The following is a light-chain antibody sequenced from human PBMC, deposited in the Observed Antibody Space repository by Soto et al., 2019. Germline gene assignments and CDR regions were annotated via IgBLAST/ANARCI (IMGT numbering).Light chain of an antibody. CDR3: QQRSNWPPT. CDR2: DAS. J-gene: IGKJ2*01. V-gene: IGKV3-11*01. CDR1: QSVSSY. Sequence: EIVLTQSPATLSLSPGERATLSCRASQSVSSYLAWYQQKPGQAPRLLIDDASNRATGIPARFSGSGSGTDFTLTISSLGPEDFAVYYCQQRSNWPPTFGQGTKLEIK.